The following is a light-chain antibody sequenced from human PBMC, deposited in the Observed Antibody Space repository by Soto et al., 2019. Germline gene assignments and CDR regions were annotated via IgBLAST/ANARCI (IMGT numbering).Light chain of an antibody. J-gene: IGKJ3*01. CDR2: AAS. Sequence: EIQLTQSPSFLSASVGDRVTITCRASQGITNYLAWYQQKPGKAPKLLIYAASTLQSGVPSRFSGSGSGTEFTLTINSLQPEDFATYYCQHLNAYPKAFGPGTRVDI. V-gene: IGKV1-9*01. CDR1: QGITNY. CDR3: QHLNAYPKA.